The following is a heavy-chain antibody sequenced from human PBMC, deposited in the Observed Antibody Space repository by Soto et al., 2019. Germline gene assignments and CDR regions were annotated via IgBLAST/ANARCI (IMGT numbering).Heavy chain of an antibody. CDR3: ARVLSGHYYYYYYYMDV. Sequence: ASVKVSCKASGYTFTSYDINWVRQATGQGLEWMGWMNPNSGNTGYAQKFQGRVTMTRNTSISTAYMELSSLRSEDTAVYYCARVLSGHYYYYYYYMDVWGKGTTVTVSS. V-gene: IGHV1-8*01. J-gene: IGHJ6*03. CDR2: MNPNSGNT. CDR1: GYTFTSYD. D-gene: IGHD3-3*01.